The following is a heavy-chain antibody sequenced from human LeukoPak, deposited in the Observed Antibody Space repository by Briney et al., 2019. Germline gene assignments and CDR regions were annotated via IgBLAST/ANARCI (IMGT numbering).Heavy chain of an antibody. D-gene: IGHD3-22*01. CDR3: ETYYYDSSGYYYSDY. CDR2: ISGSGGST. J-gene: IGHJ4*02. CDR1: GFTFSSYA. Sequence: GGSLRLSCAASGFTFSSYAMSWVRQAPGKGLEWVSAISGSGGSTYYADSVKGRFTISRDNSKNTLYLQMNSLRAEDTAVYYCETYYYDSSGYYYSDYWGQGTLVTVSS. V-gene: IGHV3-23*01.